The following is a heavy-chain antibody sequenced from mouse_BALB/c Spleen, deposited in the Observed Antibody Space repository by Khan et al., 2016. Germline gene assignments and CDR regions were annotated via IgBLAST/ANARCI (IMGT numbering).Heavy chain of an antibody. CDR3: ARSPYDYDVEFAY. V-gene: IGHV14-3*02. CDR1: GFNIKDTY. CDR2: IDPANGNT. Sequence: VQLQQSGAELVKPGASVKLSCTASGFNIKDTYMHWVKQRPEQGLEWIGRIDPANGNTKYDPTFQGKATITADTSSNTAYLQLSSLSSEDTAVYYCARSPYDYDVEFAYWGQGTLVTVSA. D-gene: IGHD2-4*01. J-gene: IGHJ3*01.